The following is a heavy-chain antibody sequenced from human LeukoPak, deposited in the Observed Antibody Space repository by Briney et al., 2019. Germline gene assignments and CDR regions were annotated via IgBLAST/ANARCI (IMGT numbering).Heavy chain of an antibody. D-gene: IGHD6-13*01. V-gene: IGHV4-59*01. CDR3: ARITIAAVIFDY. Sequence: SETLSLTCTVSGGSISSYYWSWIRQPPGKGLEWIGYIYYSGSTNYNPSLKSRVTISVDTSKNQFSLKLSSVTAADTAVYYCARITIAAVIFDYWGQGTLVTVSS. J-gene: IGHJ4*02. CDR1: GGSISSYY. CDR2: IYYSGST.